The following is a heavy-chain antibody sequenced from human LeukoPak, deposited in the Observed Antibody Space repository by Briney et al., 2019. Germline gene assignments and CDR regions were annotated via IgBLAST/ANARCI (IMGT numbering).Heavy chain of an antibody. CDR2: IYPGDSDT. CDR3: ARYYYDRSAGPFDY. V-gene: IGHV5-51*01. J-gene: IGHJ4*02. D-gene: IGHD3-22*01. Sequence: GESLKISCKGSGYSFTNYWIGWVRQMPGKGLERMGIIYPGDSDTRYSPSFQGQVTISADKSISTAYLQWSSLKASDTAMYYCARYYYDRSAGPFDYWGQGTLVTVSS. CDR1: GYSFTNYW.